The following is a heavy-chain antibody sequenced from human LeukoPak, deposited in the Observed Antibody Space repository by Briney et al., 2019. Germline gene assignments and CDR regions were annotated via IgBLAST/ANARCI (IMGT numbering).Heavy chain of an antibody. D-gene: IGHD4-17*01. CDR3: EMTTVTREYNWFDP. CDR2: ISGSGGST. CDR1: GFTFSSYA. J-gene: IGHJ5*02. V-gene: IGHV3-23*01. Sequence: QPGGSLRLSCAASGFTFSSYAMSWVRQAPGKGLEWVSAISGSGGSTYYADSVKGRFTISRDNSKNTLYLQMNSLRAEDTAVYYCEMTTVTREYNWFDPWGQGTLVTVSS.